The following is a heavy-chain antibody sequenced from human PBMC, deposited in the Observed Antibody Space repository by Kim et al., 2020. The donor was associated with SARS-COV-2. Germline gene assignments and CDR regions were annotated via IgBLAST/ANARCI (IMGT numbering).Heavy chain of an antibody. J-gene: IGHJ6*03. CDR3: ARIYYPYLYLDV. Sequence: YYNPSLKSRVTISADTSKNEVSLSLTAVTAADTAVYYCARIYYPYLYLDVWDKGTSVTVSS. D-gene: IGHD1-26*01. V-gene: IGHV4-39*01.